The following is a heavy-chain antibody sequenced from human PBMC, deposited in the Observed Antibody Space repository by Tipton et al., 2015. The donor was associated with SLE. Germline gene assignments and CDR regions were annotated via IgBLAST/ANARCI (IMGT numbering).Heavy chain of an antibody. J-gene: IGHJ4*02. CDR1: NYSVTSGHYY. CDR3: VRDPRSLQWYFDY. V-gene: IGHV4-38-2*02. Sequence: GLVKPSETLSLTCSITNYSVTSGHYYWGWVRQPPGKGLEWIGSRFRSGYSYYNPSLRSRAAISLDTNKNEVSLRLISVTAADTAVYYCVRDPRSLQWYFDYWGKGLLVSVSS. D-gene: IGHD3-3*01. CDR2: RFRSGYS.